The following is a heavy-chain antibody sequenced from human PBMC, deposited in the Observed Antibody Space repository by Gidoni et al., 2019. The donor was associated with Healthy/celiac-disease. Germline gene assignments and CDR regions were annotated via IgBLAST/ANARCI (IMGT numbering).Heavy chain of an antibody. CDR2: IYYSGST. CDR1: GASVSSGSYY. V-gene: IGHV4-61*01. D-gene: IGHD6-6*01. Sequence: QVQLQESGPGLVKPSETLSLTCTVSGASVSSGSYYWSWIRQPPGKGLEWIGYIYYSGSTNYNPSLKSRVTISVDTSKNQFSLKLSSVTAADTAVYYCARVSSSALMYYFDYWGQGTLVTVSS. J-gene: IGHJ4*02. CDR3: ARVSSSALMYYFDY.